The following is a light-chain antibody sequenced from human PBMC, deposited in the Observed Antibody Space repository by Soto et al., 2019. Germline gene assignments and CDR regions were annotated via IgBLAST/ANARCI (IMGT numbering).Light chain of an antibody. Sequence: EIVLTQSPGTLSLSPGERATLSCRASQTISSFYLAWYQQKPGQAPRLLIFAASRRATGIPERFSGSGSGTDFALTISGLEPEDFAGYYCQQYGGSPPYTFGQGTKLEIK. CDR1: QTISSFY. CDR3: QQYGGSPPYT. V-gene: IGKV3-20*01. CDR2: AAS. J-gene: IGKJ2*01.